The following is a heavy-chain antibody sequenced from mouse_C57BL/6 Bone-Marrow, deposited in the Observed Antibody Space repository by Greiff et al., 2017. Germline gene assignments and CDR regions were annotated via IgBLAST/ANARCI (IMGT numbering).Heavy chain of an antibody. Sequence: VKLQQSGAELVRPGPSVKMSCTASGYTFTNYWIGWAKQRPGNGLEWIGDIYPGGGYTNYNETFKGKSTLTADKSSSTAYMQFSSLTSEDSAIYYCERGSTTVVADYWGQGTTLTVSS. CDR2: IYPGGGYT. CDR3: ERGSTTVVADY. CDR1: GYTFTNYW. V-gene: IGHV1-63*01. J-gene: IGHJ2*01. D-gene: IGHD1-1*01.